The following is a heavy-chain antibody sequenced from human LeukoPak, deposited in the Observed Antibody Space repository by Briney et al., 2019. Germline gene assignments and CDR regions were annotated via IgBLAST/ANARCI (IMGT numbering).Heavy chain of an antibody. V-gene: IGHV3-48*03. J-gene: IGHJ5*02. CDR3: ARGPVYSSGWYRNWFDP. D-gene: IGHD6-19*01. CDR2: ISRSGATI. CDR1: GFTFSSYG. Sequence: GGSLRLSCAASGFTFSSYGMNWVRQAPGKGPEWISYISRSGATIYYADSVKGRFTVSRDNAKNSLYLQMNSLRAEDTAVYYCARGPVYSSGWYRNWFDPWGQGTLVTVSS.